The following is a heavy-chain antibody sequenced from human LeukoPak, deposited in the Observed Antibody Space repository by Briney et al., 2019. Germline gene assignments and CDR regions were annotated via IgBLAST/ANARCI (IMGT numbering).Heavy chain of an antibody. CDR1: GFTFSSYS. Sequence: GGSLRLSCAASGFTFSSYSMNWVRQAPGKWLESVSSISSSSSYLYYADSVKGRFTISRDNAKNSLYLQMNSLRAEDTAVYYCARDTHSRYGGNENDYWGQGTLVTVSS. J-gene: IGHJ4*02. CDR3: ARDTHSRYGGNENDY. CDR2: ISSSSSYL. D-gene: IGHD4-23*01. V-gene: IGHV3-21*01.